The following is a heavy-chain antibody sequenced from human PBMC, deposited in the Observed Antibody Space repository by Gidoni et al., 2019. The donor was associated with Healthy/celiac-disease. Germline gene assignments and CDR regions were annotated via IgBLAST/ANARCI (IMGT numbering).Heavy chain of an antibody. V-gene: IGHV4-4*07. D-gene: IGHD6-13*01. CDR3: AREVVAAAPKRNWFDP. CDR2: IYTSGRT. J-gene: IGHJ5*02. Sequence: QVQLQVSGPGLVTPSDTLSLTGTVPGGSISSYYWSWIRQPAGKGLEWIGRIYTSGRTNYNPSLKSRVTMSVDTSKNQFSLKLSSVTAADTAVYYCAREVVAAAPKRNWFDPWGQGTLVTVSS. CDR1: GGSISSYY.